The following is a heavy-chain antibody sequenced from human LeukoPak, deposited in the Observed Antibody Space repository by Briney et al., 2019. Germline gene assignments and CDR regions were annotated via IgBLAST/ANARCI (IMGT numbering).Heavy chain of an antibody. J-gene: IGHJ5*02. CDR2: IYTSGST. CDR1: GGSISSYY. CDR3: ARVGDYVWGSYRSNWFDP. D-gene: IGHD3-16*02. V-gene: IGHV4-4*07. Sequence: SETLSLXCTVSGGSISSYYWSWIRQPAGMGLEWIGRIYTSGSTNYNPSLKSRVTMSVDTSRNQFSLKLSSVTAADTAVYYCARVGDYVWGSYRSNWFDPWGQGTLVTVSS.